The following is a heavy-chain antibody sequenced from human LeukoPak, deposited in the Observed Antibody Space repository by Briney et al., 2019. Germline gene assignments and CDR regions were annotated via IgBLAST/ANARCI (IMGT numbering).Heavy chain of an antibody. Sequence: GGSLRLSCAASGFTFSSYDMHWVRQAPGKGLEWVAFIRYDGSNKYYADSVKGRFTISRDSAKNSLYLQMNSLRAEDTAVYYCARADIYCSSTSCYGDAFDIWGQGTMVTVSS. V-gene: IGHV3-30*02. CDR2: IRYDGSNK. D-gene: IGHD2-2*01. CDR1: GFTFSSYD. J-gene: IGHJ3*02. CDR3: ARADIYCSSTSCYGDAFDI.